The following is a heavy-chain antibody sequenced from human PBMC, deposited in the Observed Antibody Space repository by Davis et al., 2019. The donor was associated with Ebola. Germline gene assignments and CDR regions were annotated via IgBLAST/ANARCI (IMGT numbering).Heavy chain of an antibody. CDR3: ASTPSYSSNSYMDV. CDR1: GYSFTYRY. Sequence: AASVTVSCKASGYSFTYRYLHWVRLAPGHALEWMGLITPFNGNTNYAQKFQDRVTITRDRSMNTAYMELSSLRSEDTAMYYCASTPSYSSNSYMDVWGKGTTVTVSS. J-gene: IGHJ6*03. CDR2: ITPFNGNT. V-gene: IGHV1-45*02. D-gene: IGHD6-13*01.